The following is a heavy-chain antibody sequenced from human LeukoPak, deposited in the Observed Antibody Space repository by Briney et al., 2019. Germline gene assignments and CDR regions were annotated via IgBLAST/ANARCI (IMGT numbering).Heavy chain of an antibody. CDR3: ARGRYGGYTFDY. CDR2: IYYSGST. CDR1: GGSISSYY. V-gene: IGHV4-59*01. D-gene: IGHD5-12*01. J-gene: IGHJ4*02. Sequence: KSSETLSLTCTVSGGSISSYYWSWIRQPPGKGLEWIGYIYYSGSTNYNPSLKSRVTISVDTFKNQFSLKLSSVTAADTAVYYCARGRYGGYTFDYWGQGTLVTVSS.